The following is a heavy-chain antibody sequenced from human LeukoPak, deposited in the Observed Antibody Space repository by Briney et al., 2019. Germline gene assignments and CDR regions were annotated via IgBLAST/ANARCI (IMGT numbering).Heavy chain of an antibody. Sequence: GGSLRLSCAASEFTFSSYWMHWVRHAPGKGLVWVSRINSDGSSTSYADSVKGRFTISRDNAKNTLYLQMNSLRVEDTAVYYCARGAPYGDIGYWGQGALVTVSS. J-gene: IGHJ4*02. D-gene: IGHD4-17*01. CDR3: ARGAPYGDIGY. V-gene: IGHV3-74*01. CDR1: EFTFSSYW. CDR2: INSDGSST.